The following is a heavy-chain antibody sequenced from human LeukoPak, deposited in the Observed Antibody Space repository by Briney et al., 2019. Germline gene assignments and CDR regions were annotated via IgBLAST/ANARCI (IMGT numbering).Heavy chain of an antibody. D-gene: IGHD3-10*01. CDR3: ARDEGGRHYYGSGSRVY. CDR1: NYSISRDYY. CDR2: IYHTGST. V-gene: IGHV4-38-2*02. Sequence: SETLSLTCTVSNYSISRDYYWGWIRQPPGEGLEGIGSIYHTGSTYYNPSLKSRVTMSIATSKSQFSLKLSSVTAADTAIYYCARDEGGRHYYGSGSRVYWGQGTLVTVSS. J-gene: IGHJ4*02.